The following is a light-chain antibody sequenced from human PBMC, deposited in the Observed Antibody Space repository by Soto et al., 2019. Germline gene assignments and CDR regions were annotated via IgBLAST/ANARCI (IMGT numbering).Light chain of an antibody. CDR2: EVV. J-gene: IGLJ1*01. V-gene: IGLV2-8*01. CDR1: SSDVGGYNY. CDR3: KSYAGSNTDV. Sequence: QSVLTQPASVSGSPGQSITISCTGTSSDVGGYNYVSWYQQHPGKAPKLMIYEVVQRPSGVPDRFSGSKSGNTASLTVSGLQAADEADYFCKSYAGSNTDVFGSGTKGTVL.